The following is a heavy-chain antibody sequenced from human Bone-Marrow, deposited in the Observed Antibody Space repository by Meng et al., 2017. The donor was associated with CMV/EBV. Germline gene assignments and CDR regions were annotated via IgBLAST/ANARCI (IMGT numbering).Heavy chain of an antibody. J-gene: IGHJ5*02. CDR2: ISSSSSYI. Sequence: SGSTFSSNSINWVRQAPGKGLEWVSSISSSSSYIYYADSVKGRFTISRDNAKNSLYLQMNSLRAEDTAVYYCARSRGITGTSASFDPWGQGTLVTVSS. CDR3: ARSRGITGTSASFDP. D-gene: IGHD1-7*01. CDR1: GSTFSSNS. V-gene: IGHV3-21*01.